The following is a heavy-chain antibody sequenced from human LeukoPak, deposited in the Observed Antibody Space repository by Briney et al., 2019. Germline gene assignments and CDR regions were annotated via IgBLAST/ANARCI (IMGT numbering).Heavy chain of an antibody. CDR3: ARDYYVSSGYYHGDY. D-gene: IGHD3-22*01. CDR1: GFTFSSYS. CDR2: ISSSSYI. Sequence: GGSLRLSCAASGFTFSSYSMNWVRQAPGKGLEWVSSISSSSYIFYADSVKGRFTISRDNAKNSLYLQMNSLRAEDTAVYYCARDYYVSSGYYHGDYWGQGTLVTVSS. J-gene: IGHJ4*02. V-gene: IGHV3-21*01.